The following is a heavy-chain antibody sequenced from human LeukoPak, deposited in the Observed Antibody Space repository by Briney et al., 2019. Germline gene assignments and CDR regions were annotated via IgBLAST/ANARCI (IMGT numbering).Heavy chain of an antibody. CDR2: ISGSGGST. CDR1: GFTFSSYA. J-gene: IGHJ4*02. Sequence: PGGSLRLSCAASGFTFSSYAMGRGRQAPGKGLEWVSAISGSGGSTYYADSVKGRFTISRDNSKNTLYLQMNSLRAEDTAVYYCAKRSSGPYYFDYWGQGTLVTVSS. D-gene: IGHD6-19*01. V-gene: IGHV3-23*01. CDR3: AKRSSGPYYFDY.